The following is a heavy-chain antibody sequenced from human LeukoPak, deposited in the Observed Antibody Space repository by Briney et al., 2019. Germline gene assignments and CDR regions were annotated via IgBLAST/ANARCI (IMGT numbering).Heavy chain of an antibody. CDR1: GFTFSSYA. J-gene: IGHJ4*02. V-gene: IGHV3-30-3*01. D-gene: IGHD7-27*01. CDR2: ISYDGSNK. CDR3: ARDGDSGGETLYYFDY. Sequence: QPGGSLRLSCAASGFTFSSYAMHWVRQAPGKGLEWVAAISYDGSNKYYADSVKGRFTISRDNSKNTLYLQMNSLRAEDTAVYYCARDGDSGGETLYYFDYWGQGTLVTVSS.